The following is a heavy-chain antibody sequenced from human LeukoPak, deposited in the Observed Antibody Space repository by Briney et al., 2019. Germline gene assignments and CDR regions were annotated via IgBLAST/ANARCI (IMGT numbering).Heavy chain of an antibody. V-gene: IGHV4-34*01. CDR3: ARGKGSGWTFDY. Sequence: SETLSLTCAVSGGSFSGYYWTWVRQPPGKGLEWIGEINHSGSTNYNPSLKSRVTISVDTSKNQFSLKLSSVTAADTAVYYCARGKGSGWTFDYWGQGTLVTVSS. CDR1: GGSFSGYY. J-gene: IGHJ4*02. CDR2: INHSGST. D-gene: IGHD6-19*01.